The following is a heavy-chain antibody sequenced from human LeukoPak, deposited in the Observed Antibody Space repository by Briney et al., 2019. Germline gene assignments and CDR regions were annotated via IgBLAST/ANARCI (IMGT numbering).Heavy chain of an antibody. J-gene: IGHJ4*02. CDR3: ARDPLHCRGGSCSYEY. V-gene: IGHV1-18*01. D-gene: IGHD2-15*01. Sequence: GAAVTVSCKASAYTFTSYGISWVRQAPGQGLEWMGWISVYNGNTNYAQKLQGRVTMTTDTSTRAAYMELRSLRSDDTGVYYCARDPLHCRGGSCSYEYWGQGTLVTVSS. CDR2: ISVYNGNT. CDR1: AYTFTSYG.